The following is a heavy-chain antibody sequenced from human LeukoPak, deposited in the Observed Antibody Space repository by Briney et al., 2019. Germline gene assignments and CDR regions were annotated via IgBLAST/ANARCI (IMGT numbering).Heavy chain of an antibody. Sequence: GGSLRLSCPASGFTFSNYALSWVRQAPGKGLEWVSGISWNSGSVGYADSVKGRFTISRDNAKNSLYLQMNSLRAEDTALYYCAKDTSGLAAWGQGTLVTVSS. J-gene: IGHJ5*02. CDR3: AKDTSGLAA. CDR1: GFTFSNYA. D-gene: IGHD2-15*01. CDR2: ISWNSGSV. V-gene: IGHV3-9*01.